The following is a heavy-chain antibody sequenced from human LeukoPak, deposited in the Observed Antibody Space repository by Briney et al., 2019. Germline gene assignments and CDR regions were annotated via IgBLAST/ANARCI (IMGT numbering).Heavy chain of an antibody. CDR3: ARVLWSAYVNFDY. V-gene: IGHV4-31*03. CDR1: GGSISSGGYY. Sequence: SQTLSLTCTVSGGSISSGGYYWSWTRQHPGKGLEWIGYIYYSGSTYYNPSLKSRVTISVDTSKNQFSLKLSSVTAADTAMYYCARVLWSAYVNFDYWGQGTLVTVSS. D-gene: IGHD3-3*01. CDR2: IYYSGST. J-gene: IGHJ4*02.